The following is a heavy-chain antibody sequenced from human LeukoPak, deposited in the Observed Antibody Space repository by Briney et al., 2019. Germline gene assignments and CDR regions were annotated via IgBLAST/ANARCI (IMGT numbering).Heavy chain of an antibody. CDR1: GFTFRTYA. CDR2: ISYDESNK. V-gene: IGHV3-30-3*01. CDR3: ARGGTTVTSNFDY. J-gene: IGHJ4*02. D-gene: IGHD4-17*01. Sequence: GRSLRLSCAASGFTFRTYAMHWVRQAPGKGLEWVAFISYDESNKYYADSVKGRFTISRDNSKNTLYLQMNSLRAEDTAVYYCARGGTTVTSNFDYWGQGTLVTVSS.